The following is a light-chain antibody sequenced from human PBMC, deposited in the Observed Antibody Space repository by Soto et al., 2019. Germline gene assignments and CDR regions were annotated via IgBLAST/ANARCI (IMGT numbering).Light chain of an antibody. Sequence: QSALTQPRSVSGSPGQSVTISCTGTTGDIGAYNFVSWYQLHPGKAPKLMIYDASKRPSGVPDRFSASKSGNTASLTISGLQAEDEADYYCCSYAGSTTYVFGTGTKLTVL. CDR2: DAS. J-gene: IGLJ1*01. V-gene: IGLV2-11*01. CDR1: TGDIGAYNF. CDR3: CSYAGSTTYV.